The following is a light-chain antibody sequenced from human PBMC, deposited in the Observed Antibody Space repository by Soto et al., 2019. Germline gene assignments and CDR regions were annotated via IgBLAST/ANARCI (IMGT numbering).Light chain of an antibody. CDR1: QDINNY. Sequence: DIQLTQSPPSQSASVGDRVTITCQASQDINNYLNWYQQKPGKAPELLIYDASTLETGVPSRFSGGGSGTDFTFAISSLQPEDFATYYCQQYDNLPLTFGGGTKVEI. J-gene: IGKJ4*01. CDR2: DAS. CDR3: QQYDNLPLT. V-gene: IGKV1-33*01.